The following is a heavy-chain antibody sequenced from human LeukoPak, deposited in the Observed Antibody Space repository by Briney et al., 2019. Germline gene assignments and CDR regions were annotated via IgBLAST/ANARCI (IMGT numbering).Heavy chain of an antibody. J-gene: IGHJ4*02. CDR1: GFTFSSYG. CDR3: ARDHDYGDYFDY. V-gene: IGHV3-30*02. CDR2: IRYDGSNK. D-gene: IGHD4-17*01. Sequence: GGSLRLSCAASGFTFSSYGMHWVRQAPGKGLEWVAFIRYDGSNKYYADSVKGRFTISRDNSKNTLYLQMNSLRAEDTAVYYCARDHDYGDYFDYWGQGTLVTVSS.